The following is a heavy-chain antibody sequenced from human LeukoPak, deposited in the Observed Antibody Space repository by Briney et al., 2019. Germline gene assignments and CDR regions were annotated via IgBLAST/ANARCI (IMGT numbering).Heavy chain of an antibody. J-gene: IGHJ4*02. V-gene: IGHV1-2*02. CDR3: ARVGGVPAAIRPRGPFDY. CDR1: GYTFTGYY. CDR2: INPNSGGT. D-gene: IGHD2-2*02. Sequence: ASVKVSCKASGYTFTGYYMRWVRQAPGQGLEWMGWINPNSGGTNYAQKFQGRVTMTRDTSISTAYMELSRLRSDDTAVYYCARVGGVPAAIRPRGPFDYWGQGTLVTVSS.